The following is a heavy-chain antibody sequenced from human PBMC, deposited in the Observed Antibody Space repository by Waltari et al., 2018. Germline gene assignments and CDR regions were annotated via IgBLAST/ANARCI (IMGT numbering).Heavy chain of an antibody. CDR1: GYTFTGYY. Sequence: QVQLVQSGAEVKKPGASVKVSCKASGYTFTGYYMHWVRQAPGQGLEWMGGTLPFFGTANYSQNVQGRVTITADESTSTAYLELSSLRSEDTAVYYCAREYSSSIGGGQFDYWGQGTLVTVSS. CDR3: AREYSSSIGGGQFDY. J-gene: IGHJ4*02. D-gene: IGHD6-6*01. V-gene: IGHV1-69*01. CDR2: TLPFFGTA.